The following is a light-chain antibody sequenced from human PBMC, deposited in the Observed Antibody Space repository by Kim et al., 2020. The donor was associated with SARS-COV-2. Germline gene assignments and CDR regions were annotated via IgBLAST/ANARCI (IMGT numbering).Light chain of an antibody. Sequence: GQKVTISCSGSSSNSGNNRVSWYQQLPGTAPELLIYDNNKRPSGIPDRFSGSKSGTSATLGIAGLQTGDEADYYCGTWDNSLTSVVFGGGTQLTVL. CDR1: SSNSGNNR. J-gene: IGLJ2*01. V-gene: IGLV1-51*01. CDR2: DNN. CDR3: GTWDNSLTSVV.